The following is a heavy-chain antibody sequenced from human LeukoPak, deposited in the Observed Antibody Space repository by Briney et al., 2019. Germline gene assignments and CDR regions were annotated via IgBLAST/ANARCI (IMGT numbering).Heavy chain of an antibody. CDR1: GFTVSGNY. V-gene: IGHV3-66*02. Sequence: GGSLRLACAASGFTVSGNYMSWVRQAPGKGLEWVSVIYSGGSTYYADSVKGRFTISRDNSKNTLFLQMNSLRPEDTAVYYCARGTYGNYYFDYWGQGTLVTVSS. CDR2: IYSGGST. CDR3: ARGTYGNYYFDY. D-gene: IGHD3-10*01. J-gene: IGHJ4*02.